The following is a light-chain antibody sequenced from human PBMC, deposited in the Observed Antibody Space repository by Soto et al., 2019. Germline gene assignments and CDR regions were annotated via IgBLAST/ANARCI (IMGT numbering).Light chain of an antibody. CDR3: QQSFSSRWT. V-gene: IGKV1-39*01. CDR1: QGIITY. Sequence: DIQLTQSPSSLSASVGDRVTITCRASQGIITYLNWYQQKPGKAPNLLIYSSSTLQSGVPSRFSGSGSGTDFTLTISSLQPQDFATYYCQQSFSSRWTFGQGTRVEIK. J-gene: IGKJ1*01. CDR2: SSS.